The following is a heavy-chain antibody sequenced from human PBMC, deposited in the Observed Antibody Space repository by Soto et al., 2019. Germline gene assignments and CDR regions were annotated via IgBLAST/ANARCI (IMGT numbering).Heavy chain of an antibody. CDR3: ARGGTYCSTTSCYFDY. Sequence: EVQLVESGGDLIQPGGSLRLSCATSGFKFSSYWMHWVRQTPGKGLVWVSRIDNDGSSTVYGDSVKGRFTISRDNAKNTLYLQMNSLRAEDTAVYYCARGGTYCSTTSCYFDYWGQGTLVTVSS. D-gene: IGHD2-2*01. V-gene: IGHV3-74*01. CDR2: IDNDGSST. CDR1: GFKFSSYW. J-gene: IGHJ4*02.